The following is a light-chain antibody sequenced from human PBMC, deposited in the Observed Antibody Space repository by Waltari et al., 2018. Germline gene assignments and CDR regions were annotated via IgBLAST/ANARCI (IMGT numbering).Light chain of an antibody. CDR2: TDN. CDR1: NSNIRRHA. V-gene: IGLV1-44*01. J-gene: IGLJ3*02. Sequence: QSVLTQPPYASGTLVPRVTITCPGSNSNIRRHAVTWYQQLPETASKLLIYTDNQRPSGVPVRFSGSKSGTSASLAISGLQSGDEADYHCATWDDSLNGWVFGGGTKVTVL. CDR3: ATWDDSLNGWV.